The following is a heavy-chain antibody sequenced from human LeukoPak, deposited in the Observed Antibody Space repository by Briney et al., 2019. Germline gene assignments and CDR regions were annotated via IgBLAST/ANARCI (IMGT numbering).Heavy chain of an antibody. D-gene: IGHD2-2*01. CDR3: AGSVYCSSTSCVRFDP. Sequence: PGGSLRLSCAASGFTFSSYWMSWVRQAPGKGLEWVANIKQDGSEKYYVDSVKGRFTISRDNAKNSLYLQMNSLRAEDTAVYYCAGSVYCSSTSCVRFDPWGQGTLVTVSS. CDR2: IKQDGSEK. CDR1: GFTFSSYW. V-gene: IGHV3-7*01. J-gene: IGHJ5*02.